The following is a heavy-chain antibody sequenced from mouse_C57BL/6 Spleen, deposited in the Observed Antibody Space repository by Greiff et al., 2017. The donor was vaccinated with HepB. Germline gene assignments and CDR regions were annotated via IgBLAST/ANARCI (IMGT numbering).Heavy chain of an antibody. CDR2: IYPGGGYT. Sequence: QVQLQQSGAELVRPGTSVKMSCKASGYTFTNYWIGWAKQRPGHGLEWIGDIYPGGGYTNYNEKFKGKATLTADKSSSPAYMQFSSLTSEDSAIYYCARGDGSSGGDYWGQGTSVTVSS. CDR1: GYTFTNYW. V-gene: IGHV1-63*01. CDR3: ARGDGSSGGDY. J-gene: IGHJ4*01. D-gene: IGHD1-1*01.